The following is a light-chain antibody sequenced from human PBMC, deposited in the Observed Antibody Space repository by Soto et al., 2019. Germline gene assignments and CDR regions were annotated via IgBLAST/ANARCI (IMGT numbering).Light chain of an antibody. CDR3: QAWNSSTAV. J-gene: IGLJ2*01. V-gene: IGLV3-1*01. Sequence: SYELTQPPSVSVSPGQTASITCSGDKLGHKYACWYQQKPGQSPVLVIYQDNKRASGIPERFSGSTSGNTATLTISGTQAMDEADYYRQAWNSSTAVFGGGTKLTVL. CDR2: QDN. CDR1: KLGHKY.